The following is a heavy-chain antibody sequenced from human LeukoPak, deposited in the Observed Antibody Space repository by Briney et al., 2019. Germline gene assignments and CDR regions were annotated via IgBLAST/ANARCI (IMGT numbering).Heavy chain of an antibody. CDR2: IKQDGSAK. CDR3: ARDLGSSYDY. D-gene: IGHD6-13*01. CDR1: GFTSGSYW. Sequence: GGSLRLSCVASGFTSGSYWMAWVRQAPGKGLEWVANIKQDGSAKTYVDSVKGRFTISRDNAKNSLYLQMNSLRAEDTAVYYCARDLGSSYDYWGQGTLVTVSS. V-gene: IGHV3-7*01. J-gene: IGHJ4*02.